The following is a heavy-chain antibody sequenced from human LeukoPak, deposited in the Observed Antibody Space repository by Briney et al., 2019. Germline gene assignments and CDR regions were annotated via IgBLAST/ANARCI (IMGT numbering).Heavy chain of an antibody. V-gene: IGHV1-8*03. D-gene: IGHD3-22*01. J-gene: IGHJ5*02. CDR2: MNPNSGNT. CDR3: ARKVPNDSSGYYYRGQFDP. CDR1: GYTFTSYD. Sequence: ASVKVSCKASGYTFTSYDINWVRQATGQGLEWMGWMNPNSGNTGYAQKFQGRVTITRNTSISTAYMELSSLRSEDTAVYHCARKVPNDSSGYYYRGQFDPWGQGTLVTVSS.